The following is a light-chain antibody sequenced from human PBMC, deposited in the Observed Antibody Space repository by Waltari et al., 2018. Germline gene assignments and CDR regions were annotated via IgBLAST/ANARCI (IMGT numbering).Light chain of an antibody. CDR3: QQYYSSPWT. J-gene: IGKJ1*01. V-gene: IGKV4-1*01. CDR2: WAS. CDR1: QSLFYSTHNQNY. Sequence: DIVMTQSPDSLAVSLGERATIKFKSSQSLFYSTHNQNYLAWYQQKPGQPPELLIYWASTRESGVPDRFSGSGSGTDFTLTISSLQAEDVAFYYCQQYYSSPWTFGQGTKVEVK.